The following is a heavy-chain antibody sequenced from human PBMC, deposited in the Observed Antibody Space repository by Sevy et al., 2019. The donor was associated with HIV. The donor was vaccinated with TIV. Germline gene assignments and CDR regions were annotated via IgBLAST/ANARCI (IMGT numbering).Heavy chain of an antibody. D-gene: IGHD6-19*01. CDR3: AWGAWYAI. Sequence: GGSLRLSCAASGFIFSNYWMSWVRQAPGKGLEWVANIKQDGSEKYYVDSVRGRFTLSRDNAKNSLYLQMNSLRVEDTDVYYCAWGAWYAIWGQGTTVTVSS. CDR1: GFIFSNYW. J-gene: IGHJ6*02. CDR2: IKQDGSEK. V-gene: IGHV3-7*04.